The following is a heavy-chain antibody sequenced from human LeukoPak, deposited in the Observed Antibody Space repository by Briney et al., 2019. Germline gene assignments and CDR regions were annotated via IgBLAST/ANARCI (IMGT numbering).Heavy chain of an antibody. J-gene: IGHJ4*02. CDR2: ISSRSSYI. CDR3: ARAYSGYDFFDY. Sequence: GGSLRLSCAASGFTFSSYSMNWVRQAPGKGLEWVSSISSRSSYIYYADSVKGRFTISRDNAKNSLYLQMNSLRAEDTAVYYCARAYSGYDFFDYWGQGILVTVSS. D-gene: IGHD5-12*01. CDR1: GFTFSSYS. V-gene: IGHV3-21*01.